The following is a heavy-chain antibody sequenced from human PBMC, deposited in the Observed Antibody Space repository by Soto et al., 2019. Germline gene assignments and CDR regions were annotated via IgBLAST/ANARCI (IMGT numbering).Heavy chain of an antibody. CDR2: IDPSDSQT. D-gene: IGHD3-22*01. CDR1: GYSFAGYW. J-gene: IGHJ4*02. V-gene: IGHV5-10-1*01. Sequence: GESLKITCKGSGYSFAGYWITWVRQKPGKGLEWMGRIDPSDSQTYYSPSFRGHVTISVTKSITTVFLQWSSLRASDTAMYYCARQIYDSDTGPNFQYYFDSWGQGTPVTVSS. CDR3: ARQIYDSDTGPNFQYYFDS.